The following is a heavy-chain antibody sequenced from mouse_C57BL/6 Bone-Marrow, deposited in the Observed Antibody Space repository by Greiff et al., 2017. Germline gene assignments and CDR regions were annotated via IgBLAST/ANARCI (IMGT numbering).Heavy chain of an antibody. J-gene: IGHJ4*01. CDR1: GYTFTSYW. V-gene: IGHV1-64*01. Sequence: VQLQQPGAELVKPGASVKLSCKASGYTFTSYWLHWVKQRPGHGLEWIGMIHPNSGSTNYNEKFKSKATLTVDKSSSTAYMQLSSLTSEDSAVYYWARTWITPNYYAMDYWGQGTSVTVSS. CDR3: ARTWITPNYYAMDY. D-gene: IGHD2-4*01. CDR2: IHPNSGST.